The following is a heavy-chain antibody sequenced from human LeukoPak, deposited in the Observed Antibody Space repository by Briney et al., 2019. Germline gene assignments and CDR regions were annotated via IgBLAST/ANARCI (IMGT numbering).Heavy chain of an antibody. D-gene: IGHD3-10*01. J-gene: IGHJ4*02. CDR1: GYSFTSYW. Sequence: GESLKLSCKGSGYSFTSYWISWVRQMPGKGLEWMGIIYPSDSDTRYSPSFQGQVTISADKSVSTAYLQWSSLEASDTAMYYCARTMVRGVITSSFDFWGQGTLVTVSS. CDR3: ARTMVRGVITSSFDF. V-gene: IGHV5-51*01. CDR2: IYPSDSDT.